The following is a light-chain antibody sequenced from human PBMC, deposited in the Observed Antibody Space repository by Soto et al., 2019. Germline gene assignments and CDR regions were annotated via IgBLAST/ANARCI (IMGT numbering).Light chain of an antibody. CDR2: EGT. Sequence: QSALTQPASVSGFLGQSITMSCTGSSSDVGTFNLVSWFQQHPGKAPKLLIFEGTKRPSGVSDRFSGSKSGNTASLTISGLQAEDEADYYCCSYTSSNTLIFAAGTKVTVL. V-gene: IGLV2-14*02. CDR1: SSDVGTFNL. J-gene: IGLJ1*01. CDR3: CSYTSSNTLI.